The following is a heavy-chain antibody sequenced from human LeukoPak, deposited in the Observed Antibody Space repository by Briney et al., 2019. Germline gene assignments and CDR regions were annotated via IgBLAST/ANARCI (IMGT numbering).Heavy chain of an antibody. CDR1: VGSFSKYH. V-gene: IGHV4-34*01. D-gene: IGHD4-11*01. CDR2: INRRSGT. J-gene: IGHJ4*02. Sequence: SETLSLTCAVSVGSFSKYHWSWIRQPPGKGLEWIGEINRRSGTNYNPSLKSRVTISVDASKNHFSLELSSVTAADTAVYYCARSGLTTIAYLDWGQGTLVTVSS. CDR3: ARSGLTTIAYLD.